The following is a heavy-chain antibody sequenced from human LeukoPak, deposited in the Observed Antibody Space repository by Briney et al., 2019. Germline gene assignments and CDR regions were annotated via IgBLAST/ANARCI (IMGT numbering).Heavy chain of an antibody. D-gene: IGHD2-15*01. V-gene: IGHV4-38-2*02. CDR1: SYSISSGFY. Sequence: SETLSLTCTVSSYSISSGFYWGWIRQPPGKGLEWIGSIYHSGSTYYNPSLESRVTISVDTSKNQFSLKVISVTAADTAVYYCARGIGYCSGGRCPFDYWGRGTQVTVSS. CDR3: ARGIGYCSGGRCPFDY. CDR2: IYHSGST. J-gene: IGHJ4*01.